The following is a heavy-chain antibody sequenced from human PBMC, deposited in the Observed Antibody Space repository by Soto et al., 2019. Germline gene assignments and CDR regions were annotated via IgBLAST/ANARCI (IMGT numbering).Heavy chain of an antibody. CDR2: INHSGST. CDR1: GGSFSGYY. J-gene: IGHJ5*02. CDR3: AVRGYSYGWFDP. D-gene: IGHD5-18*01. Sequence: SETLSLTCAVYGGSFSGYYWCWIRQPPGKGLEWIGEINHSGSTNYNPSLKSRVTISVDTSKNQFSLKLSSVTAADTAVYYCAVRGYSYGWFDPWDQGTLVTVSS. V-gene: IGHV4-34*01.